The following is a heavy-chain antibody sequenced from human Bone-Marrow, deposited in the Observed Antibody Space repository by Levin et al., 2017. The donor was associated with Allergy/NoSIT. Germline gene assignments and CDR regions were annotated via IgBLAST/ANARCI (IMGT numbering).Heavy chain of an antibody. Sequence: GESLKISCTASALTFGDYGMSWFRQAPGKGLEWVGFIRSKAYGGTTEYAASVKGRFTISRDDSKSIAYLQMNRLKTDDTAVYYCTGRRDGYNSRPVYWGQGTLVTVSS. D-gene: IGHD5-24*01. CDR2: IRSKAYGGTT. CDR1: ALTFGDYG. J-gene: IGHJ4*02. V-gene: IGHV3-49*03. CDR3: TGRRDGYNSRPVY.